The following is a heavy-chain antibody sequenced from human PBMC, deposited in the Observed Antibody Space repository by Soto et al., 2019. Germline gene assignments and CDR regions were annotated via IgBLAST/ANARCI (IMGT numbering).Heavy chain of an antibody. J-gene: IGHJ4*02. D-gene: IGHD6-19*01. V-gene: IGHV3-7*01. CDR3: AKGPHSSGWHYFDY. CDR2: IKQDGSEK. CDR1: GFTFSSYW. Sequence: EVQLVESGGGLVQPGGSLRLSCVVSGFTFSSYWMNWVRQAPGKGLEWVANIKQDGSEKYYVDSAKGRFTISRDNAKNSLYLQMNSLSAEDTAIYYCAKGPHSSGWHYFDYWGQGTLVTVSS.